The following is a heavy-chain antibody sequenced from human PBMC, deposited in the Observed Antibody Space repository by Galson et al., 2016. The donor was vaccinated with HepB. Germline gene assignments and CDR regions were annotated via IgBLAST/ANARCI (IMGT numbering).Heavy chain of an antibody. CDR1: GYSFTNYG. D-gene: IGHD1-7*01. CDR3: ARERGNYHYFDY. V-gene: IGHV1-18*01. J-gene: IGHJ4*02. Sequence: SVKVSCKASGYSFTNYGISWVRQAPGQGLEWMGWISTYNGNTNYAQKLQGRVTMTTDTSTSTAYMELRSLRSDDTAVYYCARERGNYHYFDYWGQGTLLTVSS. CDR2: ISTYNGNT.